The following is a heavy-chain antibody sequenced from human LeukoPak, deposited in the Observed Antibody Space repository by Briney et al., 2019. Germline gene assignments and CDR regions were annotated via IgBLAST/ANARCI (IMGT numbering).Heavy chain of an antibody. V-gene: IGHV4-34*01. CDR1: GGSFSGYF. CDR2: INHSGSA. J-gene: IGHJ4*02. Sequence: SETLSLTCAVYGGSFSGYFWSWIRQPPXXXXXWIGEINHSGSANYNPPLKSRVTISVDTSKNQFSLKLSSVTAADTAVYYCAPQRPSFGTFDYWGQGTLVTVSS. D-gene: IGHD3-3*01. CDR3: APQRPSFGTFDY.